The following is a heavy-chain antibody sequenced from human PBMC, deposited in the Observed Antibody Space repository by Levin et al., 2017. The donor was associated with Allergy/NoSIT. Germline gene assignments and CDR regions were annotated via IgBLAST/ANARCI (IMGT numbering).Heavy chain of an antibody. D-gene: IGHD3-22*01. V-gene: IGHV5-51*01. CDR1: GYSFTSYW. CDR2: IYPGDSDT. Sequence: GESLKISCKGSGYSFTSYWIGWVRQMPGKGLEWMGIIYPGDSDTRYSPSFQGQVTISADKSISTAYLQWSSLKASDTAMYYCARSLYYYDSSGNRGRYFDLWGRGTLVTVSS. J-gene: IGHJ2*01. CDR3: ARSLYYYDSSGNRGRYFDL.